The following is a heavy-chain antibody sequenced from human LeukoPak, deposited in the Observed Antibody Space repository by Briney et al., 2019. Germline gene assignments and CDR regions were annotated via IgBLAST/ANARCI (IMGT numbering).Heavy chain of an antibody. CDR1: GYIFTSND. D-gene: IGHD3-10*01. J-gene: IGHJ6*03. V-gene: IGHV1-8*03. CDR2: TNPNSGNT. Sequence: ASVKVSCKASGYIFTSNDINWVRQAPGQGLEWMGWTNPNSGNTGYAQKFQGRVTITRDTSISTAYLELSSLRSEDTAVYFCASPGWFGDPYYMDVWGKGTTVTVSS. CDR3: ASPGWFGDPYYMDV.